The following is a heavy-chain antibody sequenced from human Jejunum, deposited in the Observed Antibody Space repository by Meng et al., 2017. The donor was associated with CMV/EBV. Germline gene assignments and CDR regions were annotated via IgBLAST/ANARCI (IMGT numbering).Heavy chain of an antibody. CDR1: GGPFHCYA. Sequence: SGGPFHCYAVSWVRHAPGRGLEWVGGGIPIFETANSPVNVEDRVTITTDEAGGTVYMELTGLTSDDTAVYYCARGDGEILTEPFDYWGQGTLVTVSS. CDR3: ARGDGEILTEPFDY. V-gene: IGHV1-69*05. D-gene: IGHD2-8*01. CDR2: GIPIFETA. J-gene: IGHJ4*02.